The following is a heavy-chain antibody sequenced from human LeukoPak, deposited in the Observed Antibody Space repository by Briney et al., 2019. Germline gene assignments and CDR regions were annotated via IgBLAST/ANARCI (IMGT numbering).Heavy chain of an antibody. Sequence: ASVKVSCKASGYTFTGYYMHWVRQAPGQGLEWMGWINPNSGNTNYAQKLQGRVTMTTDTSTSTAYMELRSLRSDDTAVYYCARDGPGDSSGYYPNWGQGTLVTVSS. V-gene: IGHV1-18*04. D-gene: IGHD3-22*01. CDR1: GYTFTGYY. J-gene: IGHJ4*02. CDR3: ARDGPGDSSGYYPN. CDR2: INPNSGNT.